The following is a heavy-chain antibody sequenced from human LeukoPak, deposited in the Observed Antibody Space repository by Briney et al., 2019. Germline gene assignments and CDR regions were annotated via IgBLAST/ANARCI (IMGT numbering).Heavy chain of an antibody. CDR3: AKSLAARPDWYYYYYMDV. CDR1: GFTFSSYG. Sequence: GGSLRLSCAASGFTFSSYGMHWVRQAPGKGLEWVAFIRYDGSNKYYADSVKGRFTISRDNSKNTLHLQMNSPRAEDTAVYYCAKSLAARPDWYYYYYMDVWGKGTTVTVSS. D-gene: IGHD6-6*01. J-gene: IGHJ6*03. V-gene: IGHV3-30*02. CDR2: IRYDGSNK.